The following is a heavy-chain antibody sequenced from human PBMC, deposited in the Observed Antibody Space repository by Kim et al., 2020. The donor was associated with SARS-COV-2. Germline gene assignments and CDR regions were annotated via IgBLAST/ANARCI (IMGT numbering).Heavy chain of an antibody. Sequence: SETLSLTCAVSGGSISSSNWWSWVRQPPGKGLEWIGEIYHSGSTNYNPSLKSRVTISVDKSKNQFSLKLSSVTAADTAVYYCARDLRVRGVITNGNYWGQGTLVTVSS. CDR1: GGSISSSNW. J-gene: IGHJ4*02. CDR2: IYHSGST. V-gene: IGHV4-4*02. CDR3: ARDLRVRGVITNGNY. D-gene: IGHD3-10*01.